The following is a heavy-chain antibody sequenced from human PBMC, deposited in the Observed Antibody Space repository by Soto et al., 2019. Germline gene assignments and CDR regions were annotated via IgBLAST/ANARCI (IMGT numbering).Heavy chain of an antibody. CDR2: MNLDTGGT. CDR1: GYRFTNFY. Sequence: QVQLVQSGAEVKKPGASVRVSCKASGYRFTNFYIHWVRQAPGQGLEWMGGMNLDTGGTTYAQKFQGRVTMTSDTSINTAYMEVTNLESDDTAIYYCARDGNFAFLGYSFGFDFWGQGTLVTVSS. D-gene: IGHD5-18*01. CDR3: ARDGNFAFLGYSFGFDF. J-gene: IGHJ4*02. V-gene: IGHV1-2*02.